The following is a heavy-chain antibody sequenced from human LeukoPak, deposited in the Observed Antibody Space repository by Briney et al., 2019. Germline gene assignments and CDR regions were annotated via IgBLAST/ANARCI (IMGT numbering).Heavy chain of an antibody. CDR2: ISSSSSTI. CDR1: GFTFSSYS. J-gene: IGHJ5*02. V-gene: IGHV3-48*04. CDR3: ARDLRPVGNWFDP. D-gene: IGHD4-17*01. Sequence: PGGSLRLSCAASGFTFSSYSMNWVCQAPGKGLEWVSYISSSSSTIYYADSVKGRFTISRDNAKNSLYLQMNSLRAEDTAVYYCARDLRPVGNWFDPWGQGTLVTVSS.